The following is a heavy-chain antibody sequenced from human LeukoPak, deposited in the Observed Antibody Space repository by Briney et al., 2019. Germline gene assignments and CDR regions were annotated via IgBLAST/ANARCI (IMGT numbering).Heavy chain of an antibody. J-gene: IGHJ4*02. D-gene: IGHD1-26*01. V-gene: IGHV1-18*01. CDR1: GYTFNSYG. Sequence: ASVTVSFKASGYTFNSYGISWVRQAPGQGLEWMGWISVYNGNTKYAQKLQGRVTMTTDTSTSTAYMELRSLRSDDTAVYYCARWVVGATFDYWGQGTLVTVSS. CDR3: ARWVVGATFDY. CDR2: ISVYNGNT.